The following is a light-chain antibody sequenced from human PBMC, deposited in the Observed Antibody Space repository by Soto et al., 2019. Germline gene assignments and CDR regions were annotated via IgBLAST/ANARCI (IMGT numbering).Light chain of an antibody. CDR1: QSVSSY. CDR3: QQYSSPPQT. V-gene: IGKV3-11*01. J-gene: IGKJ1*01. Sequence: EIVLTQSPATLSLSPGERATLSCRASQSVSSYLAWYQQKPGQAPRLLIYDASNRATGIPARFSGSGSGTDFTLTISRLEPEDFAMYFCQQYSSPPQTFGQGTKVEIK. CDR2: DAS.